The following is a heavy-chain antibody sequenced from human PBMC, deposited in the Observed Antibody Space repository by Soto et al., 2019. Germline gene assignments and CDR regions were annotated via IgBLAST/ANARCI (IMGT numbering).Heavy chain of an antibody. CDR1: GFTFSNYA. J-gene: IGHJ4*02. CDR2: IPYDGCNK. CDR3: VKRVGGEGWSQGD. V-gene: IGHV3-30*18. Sequence: QVQLVESGGDVVQPGRYLRLSCAASGFTFSNYAMHWVRQPPGKGLEWVAAIPYDGCNKYYADSVKGRFTISRDSSKNTLYLQMNSLRAEDTGLNYCVKRVGGEGWSQGDWGQGTLVTVYS.